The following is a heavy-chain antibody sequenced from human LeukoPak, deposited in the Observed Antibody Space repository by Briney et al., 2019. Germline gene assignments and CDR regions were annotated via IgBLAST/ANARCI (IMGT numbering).Heavy chain of an antibody. D-gene: IGHD3-3*01. CDR2: IYYSGST. J-gene: IGHJ4*02. Sequence: SETLSLTCTVSGGSISSYYWSWIRQPPGKGLEWIGYIYYSGSTNYNPSLKSRVTISVDTSKNQFSLKLSSVTAADTAVYYCARAPWGRSDFWSGHPYYFDYWGQGTLVTVSS. V-gene: IGHV4-59*01. CDR3: ARAPWGRSDFWSGHPYYFDY. CDR1: GGSISSYY.